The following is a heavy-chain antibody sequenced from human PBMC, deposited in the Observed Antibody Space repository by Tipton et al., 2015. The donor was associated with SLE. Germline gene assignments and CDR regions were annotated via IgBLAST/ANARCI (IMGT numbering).Heavy chain of an antibody. Sequence: TLSLTCNVSGHSIRRGYYWGWVRQFPGKGLEWIGSFYHSGSTYSNPSLKSRVTISVDASKNQFSLKLTSVTAADTAVYYCAVNVVVKVQVDYWGPGALVTVSS. D-gene: IGHD2-21*01. CDR3: AVNVVVKVQVDY. CDR1: GHSIRRGYY. CDR2: FYHSGST. J-gene: IGHJ4*02. V-gene: IGHV4-38-2*02.